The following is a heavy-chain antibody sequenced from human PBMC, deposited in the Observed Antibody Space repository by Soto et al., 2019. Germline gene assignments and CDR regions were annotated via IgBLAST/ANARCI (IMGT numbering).Heavy chain of an antibody. J-gene: IGHJ4*02. D-gene: IGHD2-15*01. CDR3: ARPSTDLYCSGGSCPYYFDY. Sequence: GGSLRLSCAASGFTFSSYWMSWVRQAPGKGLEWVANIKQDGSEKYYVDSVKGRFTISRDNAKNSLYLQMNSLRAEDTAVYYCARPSTDLYCSGGSCPYYFDYWGQGTLVTVSS. V-gene: IGHV3-7*01. CDR2: IKQDGSEK. CDR1: GFTFSSYW.